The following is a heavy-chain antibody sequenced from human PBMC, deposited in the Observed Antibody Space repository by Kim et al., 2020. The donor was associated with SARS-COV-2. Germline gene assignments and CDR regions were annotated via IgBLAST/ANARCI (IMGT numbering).Heavy chain of an antibody. CDR1: GFTFTSSA. CDR2: IVVGSGNT. V-gene: IGHV1-58*01. D-gene: IGHD4-17*01. Sequence: SVKVSCKASGFTFTSSAVQWVRQARGQRLEWIGWIVVGSGNTNYAQKFQERVTITRDMSTSTAYMELSSLRSEDTAVYYCAADPDYGDYLDAFDIWGQGAMVTVSS. CDR3: AADPDYGDYLDAFDI. J-gene: IGHJ3*02.